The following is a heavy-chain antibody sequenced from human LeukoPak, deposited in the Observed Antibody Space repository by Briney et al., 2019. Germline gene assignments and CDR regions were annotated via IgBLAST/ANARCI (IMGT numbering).Heavy chain of an antibody. CDR2: IYYSGST. CDR3: ARECGSYDFDH. V-gene: IGHV4-39*07. D-gene: IGHD1-26*01. CDR1: GGSISSSSYY. J-gene: IGHJ4*02. Sequence: PSETLSLTCTVSGGSISSSSYYWGWIRQPPGKGLEWIGSIYYSGSTYYNPSLKSRVTISVDTSKNQFSLKLSSVTAADTAVYYCARECGSYDFDHWGQGTLVTVSS.